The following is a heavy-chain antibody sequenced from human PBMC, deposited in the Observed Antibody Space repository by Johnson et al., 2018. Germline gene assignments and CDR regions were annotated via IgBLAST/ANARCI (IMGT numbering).Heavy chain of an antibody. D-gene: IGHD4-17*01. CDR3: ARSQSAYYGDYVGAEYFQH. J-gene: IGHJ1*01. CDR2: IIPIFGTA. V-gene: IGHV1-69*12. Sequence: QVQLVQSGAEVKKPGSSVKVSCKASGGTFSSYAISWVRQAPGQGLEWMGGIIPIFGTANYAQKFQGRVTITADESTSTAYMELSSLRSEDTAVYYCARSQSAYYGDYVGAEYFQHWGQGTLVTVSS. CDR1: GGTFSSYA.